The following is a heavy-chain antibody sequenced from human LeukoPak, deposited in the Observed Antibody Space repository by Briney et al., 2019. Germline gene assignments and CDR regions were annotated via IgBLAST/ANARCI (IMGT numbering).Heavy chain of an antibody. CDR1: GGTFSSYA. J-gene: IGHJ4*02. CDR2: ISAYNGNT. Sequence: ASVKVSCKASGGTFSSYAISWVRQAPGQGLEWMGWISAYNGNTNYAQKLQGRVTMTTDTSTSTAYMELRSLRSDDTAVYYCARDSEWYCGGDCYPLGFDYWGQGTLVTVSS. D-gene: IGHD2-21*02. CDR3: ARDSEWYCGGDCYPLGFDY. V-gene: IGHV1-18*01.